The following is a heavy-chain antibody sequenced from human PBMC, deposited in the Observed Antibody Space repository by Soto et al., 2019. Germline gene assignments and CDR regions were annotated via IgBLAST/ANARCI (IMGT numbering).Heavy chain of an antibody. D-gene: IGHD2-21*02. CDR2: IYYSGST. CDR1: GGSISGYY. J-gene: IGHJ6*03. CDR3: ARTAYYMDV. V-gene: IGHV4-59*08. Sequence: SETLSLTCTVSGGSISGYYWSWIRQPPGKGLEWIGYIYYSGSTNYNPSLKSRVTISVDTSKNQFSLKLSSVTAADTAVYYCARTAYYMDVWGKGTTVTVSS.